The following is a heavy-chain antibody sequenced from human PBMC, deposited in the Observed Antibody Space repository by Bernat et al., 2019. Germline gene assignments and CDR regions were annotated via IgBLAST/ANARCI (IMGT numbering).Heavy chain of an antibody. CDR1: GFTVSSNY. J-gene: IGHJ4*02. CDR3: ARTTRGFDY. D-gene: IGHD1-14*01. V-gene: IGHV3-53*01. CDR2: IYSGNST. Sequence: EVQLVESGGGLIQPGGSLRLSCAASGFTVSSNYMSWVRQAPGKGLEWVSVIYSGNSTYYANSVKGRFTISRDNSKNTLYLQIHSLRAEVTALYYCARTTRGFDYWGQGTLVSVSS.